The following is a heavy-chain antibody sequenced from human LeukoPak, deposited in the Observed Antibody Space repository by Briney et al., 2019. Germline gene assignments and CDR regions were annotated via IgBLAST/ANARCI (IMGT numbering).Heavy chain of an antibody. CDR1: GFTFSSYW. CDR3: ARDLWSTVTTANYYYGMDV. Sequence: GGSLRLSCAASGFTFSSYWMSWVRQAPGKGLEWVANIKRDGSEKYYVDSVKGRFTISRDNAKNSLYLQMNSLRAEDTAVYYCARDLWSTVTTANYYYGMDVWGQGTTVTVSS. D-gene: IGHD4-17*01. V-gene: IGHV3-7*01. J-gene: IGHJ6*02. CDR2: IKRDGSEK.